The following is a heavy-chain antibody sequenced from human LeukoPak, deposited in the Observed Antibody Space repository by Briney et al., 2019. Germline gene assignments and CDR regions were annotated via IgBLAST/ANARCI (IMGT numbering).Heavy chain of an antibody. CDR2: ISYDGNNK. CDR1: GFTFSSYA. Sequence: PGGSLRLSCAASGFTFSSYAMHWVRQAPGKGLEWVAVISYDGNNKYYADSVKGRFTISRDNSKNTLYLQMNSLRAEDTAVYYCARDQYSGSPYFDYWGQGTLVTVSS. D-gene: IGHD1-26*01. CDR3: ARDQYSGSPYFDY. V-gene: IGHV3-30*04. J-gene: IGHJ4*02.